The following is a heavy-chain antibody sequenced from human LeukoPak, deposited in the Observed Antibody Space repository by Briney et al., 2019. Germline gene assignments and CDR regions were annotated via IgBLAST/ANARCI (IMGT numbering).Heavy chain of an antibody. Sequence: SETLSLTCTVSGGSLSSYYWSWIRQPPGKGLEWIGYIYYSGSTNYNPSLKSRVTISVDTSKNQFSLKLSSVTAADTAVYYCARGPSYYYDSSGYYLLHAFDIWGQGTMVTVSS. J-gene: IGHJ3*02. V-gene: IGHV4-59*01. CDR1: GGSLSSYY. CDR3: ARGPSYYYDSSGYYLLHAFDI. CDR2: IYYSGST. D-gene: IGHD3-22*01.